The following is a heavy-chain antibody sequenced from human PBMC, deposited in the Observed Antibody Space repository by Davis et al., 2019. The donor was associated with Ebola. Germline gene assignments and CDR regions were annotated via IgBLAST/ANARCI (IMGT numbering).Heavy chain of an antibody. CDR1: GGSISSGGYY. CDR3: ANAPGRFLEWWDDC. V-gene: IGHV4-34*01. D-gene: IGHD3-3*01. J-gene: IGHJ4*02. Sequence: SETLSLTCAVSGGSISSGGYYWSWIRQPPGKGLEWIGEINHSGSTNYNPSLRSRVTISVDTSKNQFSLKLTSVTAADTAVYYCANAPGRFLEWWDDCWGQGTLVSVSS. CDR2: INHSGST.